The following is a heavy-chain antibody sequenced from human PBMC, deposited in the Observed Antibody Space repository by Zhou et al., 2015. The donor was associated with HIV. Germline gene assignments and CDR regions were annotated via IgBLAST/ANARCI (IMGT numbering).Heavy chain of an antibody. V-gene: IGHV1-46*01. J-gene: IGHJ5*02. CDR1: GYTFTSYY. D-gene: IGHD3-10*01. CDR3: ARDGVGVRGVSYNPNWFDP. Sequence: QVQLVQSGAEVKKPGASVKVSCKASGYTFTSYYMHWVRQAPGQGLEWMGIINPSGGSTSYAQKFQGRVTMTRDTSTSTVYMELSSLRSEDTAVYYCARDGVGVRGVSYNPNWFDPWGQGTLVTVSS. CDR2: INPSGGST.